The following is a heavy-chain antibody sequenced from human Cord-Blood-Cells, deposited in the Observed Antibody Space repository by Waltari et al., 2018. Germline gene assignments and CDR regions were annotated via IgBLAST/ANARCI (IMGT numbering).Heavy chain of an antibody. CDR1: GYTFTSYY. CDR3: ARGEVGATASGYFDY. V-gene: IGHV1-46*01. Sequence: QVQLVQSGAEVKKPGASVKVSCKASGYTFTSYYMHWVRQAPGQGLEWMGIINPSGGSTSYAQKFQGRVTMTRDTSTSTVYMELSSLRSEDTAMYYCARGEVGATASGYFDYWGQGTLVTVSS. CDR2: INPSGGST. J-gene: IGHJ4*02. D-gene: IGHD1-26*01.